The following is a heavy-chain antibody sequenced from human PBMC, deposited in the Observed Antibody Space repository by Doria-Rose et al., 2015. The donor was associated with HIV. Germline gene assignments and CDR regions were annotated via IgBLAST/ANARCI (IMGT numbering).Heavy chain of an antibody. CDR3: ARIKSSRWYHKYYFDF. Sequence: QVTLKESGPVLVKPTETLTLTCTVSGVSLSSPGMGVSWIRQPPGKALEWLANIFADDARSYKASLKSRLTIYRSTSKSQVVLTMTDMDPVDTATYYCARIKSSRWYHKYYFDFWGQGTLVIVSA. V-gene: IGHV2-26*01. CDR2: IFADDAR. CDR1: GVSLSSPGMG. J-gene: IGHJ4*02. D-gene: IGHD6-13*01.